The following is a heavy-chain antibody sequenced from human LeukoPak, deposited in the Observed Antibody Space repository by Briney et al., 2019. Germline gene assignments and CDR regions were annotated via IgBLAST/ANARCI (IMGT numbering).Heavy chain of an antibody. D-gene: IGHD6-19*01. Sequence: PSETLSLTCTVSGGSISSYYWSWIRQPPGKGLEWIGEINHSGSTNYNPSLKSRVTISVDTSKNQFSLKLSSVTAADTAVYYCARLQPRSIAVAGTTGDYFDYWGQGTLVTVSS. CDR1: GGSISSYY. CDR3: ARLQPRSIAVAGTTGDYFDY. J-gene: IGHJ4*02. V-gene: IGHV4-34*01. CDR2: INHSGST.